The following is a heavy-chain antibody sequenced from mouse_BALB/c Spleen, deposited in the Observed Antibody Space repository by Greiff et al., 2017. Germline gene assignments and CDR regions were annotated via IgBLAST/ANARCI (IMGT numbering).Heavy chain of an antibody. Sequence: VQLKESGPELVKPGASVKMSCKASGYTFTSYVMHWVKQKPGQGLEWIGYINPYNDGTKYNEKFKGKATLTSDKSSSTAYMELSSLTSEDSAVYYCARGETYGNYPSYAMDYWGQGTSVTVSS. V-gene: IGHV1-14*01. J-gene: IGHJ4*01. CDR2: INPYNDGT. CDR1: GYTFTSYV. D-gene: IGHD2-1*01. CDR3: ARGETYGNYPSYAMDY.